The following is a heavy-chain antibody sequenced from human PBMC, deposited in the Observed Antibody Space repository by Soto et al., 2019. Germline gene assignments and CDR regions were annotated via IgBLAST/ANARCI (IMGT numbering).Heavy chain of an antibody. Sequence: PSETLSLTCAVSGYSISSGYYWGWIRQPPGKGLEWIGNIYHSGNTHYNPSLNSRVTISVDTSKNQFSLKLSSVTAADTAVYYCARDKDGMDVWGQGTTVTVSS. CDR1: GYSISSGYY. J-gene: IGHJ6*02. CDR3: ARDKDGMDV. CDR2: IYHSGNT. V-gene: IGHV4-38-2*02.